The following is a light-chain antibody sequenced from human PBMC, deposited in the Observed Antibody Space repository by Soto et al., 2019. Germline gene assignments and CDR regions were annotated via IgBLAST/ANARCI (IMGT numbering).Light chain of an antibody. CDR3: QQYGSSPWT. V-gene: IGKV3-20*01. J-gene: IGKJ1*01. Sequence: EIVLTKSPGTRSLSPGERATLSCRASQSVSSNYLAWHQQKPGQAPRLLIYGASRRATGIPDRFSGSGSGTDFTLTISRLEPEDFAVYYCQQYGSSPWTFGQGTKVDI. CDR2: GAS. CDR1: QSVSSNY.